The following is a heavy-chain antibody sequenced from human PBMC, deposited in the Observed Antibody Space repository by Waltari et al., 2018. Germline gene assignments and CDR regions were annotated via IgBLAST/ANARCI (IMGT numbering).Heavy chain of an antibody. CDR1: GVTFTTSP. V-gene: IGHV3-48*02. J-gene: IGHJ4*02. Sequence: EVQLVVSGGGLIQPGGSLRLSCAAYGVTFTTSPMNLVRQAPGKGLEWSAYMRPSSKSIYYADALKGRFTISRDNARSSVDLQMNSMRDDETAVYYCAREGRNDYSNRYFDYWGQGTLVTVSS. CDR3: AREGRNDYSNRYFDY. CDR2: MRPSSKSI. D-gene: IGHD3-16*01.